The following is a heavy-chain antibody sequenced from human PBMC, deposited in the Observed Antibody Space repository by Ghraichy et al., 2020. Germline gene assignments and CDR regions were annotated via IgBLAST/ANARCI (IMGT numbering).Heavy chain of an antibody. D-gene: IGHD1-26*01. Sequence: SLNISCAASGFTFSDYYMSWIRQAPGKGLEWVSYISVSTTYTNYADSVQGRFTISRDNAKNSLYLQMNSLRVEDTALYYCARTSPQWVVPGYYFDYWGQGTLVTVSS. J-gene: IGHJ4*02. CDR1: GFTFSDYY. V-gene: IGHV3-11*06. CDR2: ISVSTTYT. CDR3: ARTSPQWVVPGYYFDY.